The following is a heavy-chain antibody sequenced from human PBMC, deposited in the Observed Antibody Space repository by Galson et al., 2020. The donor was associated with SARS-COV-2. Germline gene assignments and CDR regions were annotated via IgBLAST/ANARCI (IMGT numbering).Heavy chain of an antibody. CDR3: TRDLRFGESSYDAFDI. CDR2: IWYDGSNK. D-gene: IGHD3-10*01. J-gene: IGHJ3*02. Sequence: GGFLRLSCAASGFTFSSYGMHWVRQAPGKGLEWVAVIWYDGSNKYYADSVKGRFTISRDNSKNTLYLQMNSLRAEDTAVYYCTRDLRFGESSYDAFDIWGQGTMVTVSS. CDR1: GFTFSSYG. V-gene: IGHV3-33*01.